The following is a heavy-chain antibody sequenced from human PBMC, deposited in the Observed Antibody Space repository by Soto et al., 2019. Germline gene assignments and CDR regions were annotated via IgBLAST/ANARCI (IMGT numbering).Heavy chain of an antibody. CDR2: VFHTGTT. V-gene: IGHV4-4*02. D-gene: IGHD6-19*01. CDR1: GDSVSSPYY. J-gene: IGHJ4*02. CDR3: ARSAGWYAVHS. Sequence: QVQLQESGPGLVKPSGTLSLTCAVSGDSVSSPYYWCWVRQPPGKGLEWIGEVFHTGTTSYNPSLRRRVTISMDKSINQFSLDLSSVTAAATAVYYCARSAGWYAVHSWGPGTLVLVSS.